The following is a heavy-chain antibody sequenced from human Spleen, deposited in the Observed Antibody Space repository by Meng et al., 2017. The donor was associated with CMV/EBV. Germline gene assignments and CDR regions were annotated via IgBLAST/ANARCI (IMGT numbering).Heavy chain of an antibody. CDR2: ISYDGSNK. D-gene: IGHD6-13*01. CDR3: ARDLGQMHPYSSRWYNRYGMDV. CDR1: GFTFSSYA. V-gene: IGHV3-30-3*01. J-gene: IGHJ6*02. Sequence: GGSLRLSCAASGFTFSSYAMHWVRQAPGKGLEWVAVISYDGSNKYYADSVKGRFTISRDNSKNTLYLQMNSLRAEDTAVYYCARDLGQMHPYSSRWYNRYGMDVWGQGTTVTVSS.